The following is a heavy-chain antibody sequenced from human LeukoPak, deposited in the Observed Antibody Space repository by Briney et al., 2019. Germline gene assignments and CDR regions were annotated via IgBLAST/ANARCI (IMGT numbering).Heavy chain of an antibody. CDR3: ARVFDSSGYYGALFY. V-gene: IGHV3-21*01. Sequence: PGGSLRLSCAASGFTFSSYSMNWVRQAPGKGLEWVSSISSSSSYIYYADSVKGRFTISRDNAKNTLYLQMNSLRAEDTAVYYCARVFDSSGYYGALFYWGQGTLVTVSS. CDR2: ISSSSSYI. CDR1: GFTFSSYS. D-gene: IGHD3-22*01. J-gene: IGHJ4*02.